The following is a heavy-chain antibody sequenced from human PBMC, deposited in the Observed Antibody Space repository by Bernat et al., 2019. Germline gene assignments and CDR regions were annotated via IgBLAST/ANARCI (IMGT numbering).Heavy chain of an antibody. J-gene: IGHJ6*02. V-gene: IGHV3-30-3*01. CDR3: VRAPDRSHWNPDFLYYNYGMDV. D-gene: IGHD3-22*01. Sequence: QVQLVESGGGVVQPGRSLRLSCAASGFTFSTFAMHWVRQAPGQGLEWVAVISYDGSKKYLADSVKGRFTISRDNSKNTLYVQMNSLRHEDTAVYYCVRAPDRSHWNPDFLYYNYGMDVWGQGTTVTVSS. CDR2: ISYDGSKK. CDR1: GFTFSTFA.